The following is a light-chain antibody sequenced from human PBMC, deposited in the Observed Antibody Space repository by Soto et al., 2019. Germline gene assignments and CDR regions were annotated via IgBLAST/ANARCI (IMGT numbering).Light chain of an antibody. CDR1: QSMSDW. CDR2: KAS. Sequence: DIQMTQSPPTLSASVGDRVAITCRASQSMSDWLAWYEQKPGKAPKLLIYKASTLESGVPSRFSGSGSGTEFTLTISSLQPDDFATYYCQRFNSYPLTFGGGTKVEIK. CDR3: QRFNSYPLT. V-gene: IGKV1-5*03. J-gene: IGKJ4*01.